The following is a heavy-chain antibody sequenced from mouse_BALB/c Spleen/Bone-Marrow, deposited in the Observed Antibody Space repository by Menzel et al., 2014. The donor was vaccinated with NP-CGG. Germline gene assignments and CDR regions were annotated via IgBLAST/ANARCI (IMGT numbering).Heavy chain of an antibody. V-gene: IGHV2-6-1*01. Sequence: VKLMESGPGLAAPSQSLSITCTISGFSLTSYGVHWVRQPPGKGLEWLTMIWNDGSTTYNSALKSRLTISKDNSKSQVFLKMNSLQTDDTGMYYCAKHGGGYFDYWGQGTSLIVSS. CDR3: AKHGGGYFDY. CDR1: GFSLTSYG. J-gene: IGHJ2*02. CDR2: IWNDGST.